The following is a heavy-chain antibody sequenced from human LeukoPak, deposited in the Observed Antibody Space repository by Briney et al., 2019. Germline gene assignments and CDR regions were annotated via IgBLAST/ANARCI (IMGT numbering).Heavy chain of an antibody. J-gene: IGHJ4*02. Sequence: SVKVSCKASGYTFTGYYMHWVRQAPGQGLEWMGGIIPIFGTANYAQKFQGRVTITTDESTSTAYMELSSLRSEDTAVYYCARGAEYQLLQYYFDYWGQGTLVTVSS. V-gene: IGHV1-69*05. CDR2: IIPIFGTA. CDR3: ARGAEYQLLQYYFDY. CDR1: GYTFTGYY. D-gene: IGHD2-2*01.